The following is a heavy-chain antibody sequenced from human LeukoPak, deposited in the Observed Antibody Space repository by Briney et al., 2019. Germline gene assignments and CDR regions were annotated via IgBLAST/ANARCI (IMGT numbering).Heavy chain of an antibody. CDR3: ARDRAANQDWVEFDP. CDR2: IRDSGEA. V-gene: IGHV3-66*03. CDR1: GFRFSDYY. J-gene: IGHJ5*02. Sequence: GGSLRLSCAVSGFRFSDYYMSWVRQAPGKGLEWVGLIRDSGEAFYADFARGRFAISRDESENTLYLQMDSLRVEDTAVYFCARDRAANQDWVEFDPWGQGTPVIVSS. D-gene: IGHD3/OR15-3a*01.